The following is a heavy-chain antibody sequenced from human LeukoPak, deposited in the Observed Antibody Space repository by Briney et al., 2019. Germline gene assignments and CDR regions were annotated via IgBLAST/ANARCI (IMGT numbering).Heavy chain of an antibody. V-gene: IGHV5-51*01. D-gene: IGHD6-13*01. J-gene: IGHJ3*02. CDR3: ARQYSAAVFDI. CDR2: IYPGDSDI. Sequence: GESLKISCKGAGYSFTSYWIGWVRQMPGKGLEWMGIIYPGDSDIRYSPSFQGQVTISVDKSISTAYLQWNSLKASDTAMYYCARQYSAAVFDIWGQGTMVTVSS. CDR1: GYSFTSYW.